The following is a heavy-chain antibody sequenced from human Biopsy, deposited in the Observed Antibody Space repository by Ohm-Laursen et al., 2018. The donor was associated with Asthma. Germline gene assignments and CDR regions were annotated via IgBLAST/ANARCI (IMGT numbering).Heavy chain of an antibody. CDR2: HDHEEGGT. CDR3: ASDFPKDYVRYNFQF. D-gene: IGHD4-17*01. J-gene: IGHJ4*02. V-gene: IGHV1-24*01. Sequence: SVKVSCKVSGYSLTDLSMHWVRQAPGQGLEWMGGHDHEEGGTVNARRFQGRVTMTENTSTDTAYMELSSLSSDDTAVYYCASDFPKDYVRYNFQFWGQGTLVTVS. CDR1: GYSLTDLS.